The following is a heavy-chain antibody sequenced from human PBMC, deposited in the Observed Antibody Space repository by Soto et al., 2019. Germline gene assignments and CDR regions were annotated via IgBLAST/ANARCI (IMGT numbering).Heavy chain of an antibody. CDR3: ARGAAEKGTAFDY. CDR2: IYYSGST. Sequence: SETLSLACTVSGGSISSGGYYWSWIRQHPGKGLEWIGYIYYSGSTYYNPSLKSRVTISVDTSKNQSSLKLSSVTAADTAVYYCARGAAEKGTAFDYWGQGTLLTVSS. V-gene: IGHV4-31*03. J-gene: IGHJ4*02. D-gene: IGHD1-1*01. CDR1: GGSISSGGYY.